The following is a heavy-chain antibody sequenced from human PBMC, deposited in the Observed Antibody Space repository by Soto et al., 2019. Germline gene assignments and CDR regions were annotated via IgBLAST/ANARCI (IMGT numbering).Heavy chain of an antibody. CDR3: AKGTDSSGYYVTDY. V-gene: IGHV3-30*18. J-gene: IGHJ4*02. CDR2: ISYDGSNK. Sequence: PGGPLRLSCAASGFTFSSYGMHWVRQAPGKGLAWVAVISYDGSNKYDADSVKGRFTIYRDNSKNTLYLQMNSLRAEDTAVYYCAKGTDSSGYYVTDYWGQGTLVTVSS. CDR1: GFTFSSYG. D-gene: IGHD3-22*01.